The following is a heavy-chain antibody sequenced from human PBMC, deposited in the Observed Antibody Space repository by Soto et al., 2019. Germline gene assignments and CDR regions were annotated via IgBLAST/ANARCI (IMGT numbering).Heavy chain of an antibody. CDR1: GGSVSSGSYY. CDR2: MYNSGST. D-gene: IGHD6-19*01. CDR3: ARSGWYKPLDY. J-gene: IGHJ4*02. Sequence: PSETLSLTCTVSGGSVSSGSYYRSWIRQPPGKELEWIGYMYNSGSTNYNPSLKSRATISVDTSKNQFSLKLSSVTAADTAVYYCARSGWYKPLDYWGQGTLVTV. V-gene: IGHV4-61*01.